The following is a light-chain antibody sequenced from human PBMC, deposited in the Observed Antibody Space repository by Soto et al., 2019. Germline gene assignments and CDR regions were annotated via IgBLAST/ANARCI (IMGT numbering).Light chain of an antibody. Sequence: QSVLTQPPSVSAAPGQKVTISCSGSSSNIGNNDVSWYQHLPGTAPKLVIYDNNKRPSGIPDRFSGSKSGTSATLGITGLQSGDEADYYRGTWDSSLSAEVFGGGTKVTVL. CDR2: DNN. J-gene: IGLJ2*01. CDR3: GTWDSSLSAEV. CDR1: SSNIGNND. V-gene: IGLV1-51*01.